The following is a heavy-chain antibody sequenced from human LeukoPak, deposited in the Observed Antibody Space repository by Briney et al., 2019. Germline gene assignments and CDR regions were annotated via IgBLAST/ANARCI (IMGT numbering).Heavy chain of an antibody. CDR1: RYTFTGYY. CDR2: INPNSGGT. CDR3: AREGSGSYDWDY. V-gene: IGHV1-2*02. D-gene: IGHD1-26*01. J-gene: IGHJ4*02. Sequence: ASVKVSCKASRYTFTGYYMHWVRQAPGQGLEWMGWINPNSGGTNCAQKFQGRVTMTRDTSISTAYMELSRLRSDDTAVYYCAREGSGSYDWDYWGQGTLVTVSS.